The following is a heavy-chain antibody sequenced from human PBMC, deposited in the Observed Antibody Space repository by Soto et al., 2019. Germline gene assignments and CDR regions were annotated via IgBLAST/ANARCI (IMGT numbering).Heavy chain of an antibody. D-gene: IGHD6-6*01. CDR1: GGSISSGGYS. J-gene: IGHJ4*02. CDR2: IYHSGST. CDR3: ARTYSSSPLFDY. V-gene: IGHV4-30-2*01. Sequence: LSETLSLTCAVSGGSISSGGYSWSWIRQPPGKGLEWIGYIYHSGSTYYNPSLKSRVTISVDRSKNQFSLKLSSVTAADTAVYYCARTYSSSPLFDYWGQGILVTVSS.